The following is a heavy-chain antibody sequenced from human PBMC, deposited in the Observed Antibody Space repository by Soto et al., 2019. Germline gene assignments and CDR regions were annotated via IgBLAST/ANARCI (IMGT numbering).Heavy chain of an antibody. J-gene: IGHJ5*02. CDR3: ARDLFGWFDP. CDR1: GGSISSYY. CDR2: IYYSGST. Sequence: SETLSLTCTVSGGSISSYYWSWIRQPPGKGLEWIGYIYYSGSTNYNPSLKSRVTISVDTSKNQFSLKLSSVTAADTAVYYCARDLFGWFDPWGQGTLVTVSS. D-gene: IGHD3-10*01. V-gene: IGHV4-59*01.